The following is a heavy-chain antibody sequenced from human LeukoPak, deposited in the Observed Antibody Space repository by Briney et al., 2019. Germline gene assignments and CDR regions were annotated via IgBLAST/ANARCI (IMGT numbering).Heavy chain of an antibody. V-gene: IGHV3-30-3*01. D-gene: IGHD5-24*01. Sequence: GGSLRLSCAASGFTFSSYAMHWVRQAPGKGLEWVAVISYDGSNKYYADSVKGRFTISRDNSKNTLYLQMNSLRAEDTAVYYCAKDLPGEIHSYLDYWGQGTLVTVSS. J-gene: IGHJ4*02. CDR2: ISYDGSNK. CDR3: AKDLPGEIHSYLDY. CDR1: GFTFSSYA.